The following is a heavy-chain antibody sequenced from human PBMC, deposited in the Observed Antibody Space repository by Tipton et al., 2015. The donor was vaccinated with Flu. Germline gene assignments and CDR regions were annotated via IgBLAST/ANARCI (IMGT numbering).Heavy chain of an antibody. D-gene: IGHD1-7*01. CDR2: IKQDGSEK. V-gene: IGHV3-7*01. CDR1: GFTFSSYW. Sequence: LSLTCAASGFTFSSYWMSWVRQAPGKGLEWVANIKQDGSEKYYVDSVKGRFTISRDNAKNSLYLQMNSLRAEDTAVYYCARVNYAYYYYYGMDVWGQGTTVTVSS. CDR3: ARVNYAYYYYYGMDV. J-gene: IGHJ6*02.